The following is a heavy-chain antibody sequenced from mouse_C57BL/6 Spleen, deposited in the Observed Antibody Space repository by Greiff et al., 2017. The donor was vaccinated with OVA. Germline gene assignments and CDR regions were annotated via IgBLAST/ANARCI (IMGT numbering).Heavy chain of an antibody. D-gene: IGHD1-1*01. CDR1: GYSFTGYY. CDR3: TVPNYYGYWYFDV. V-gene: IGHV1-43*01. CDR2: INPSTGGT. J-gene: IGHJ1*03. Sequence: EVQLVESGPELVKPGASVKISCKASGYSFTGYYMHWVKQSSEKSLEWIGEINPSTGGTSYNQKFKGKATLTVDKSSSTAYMQLKSLTSEDSAVYYCTVPNYYGYWYFDVWGTGTTVTVSS.